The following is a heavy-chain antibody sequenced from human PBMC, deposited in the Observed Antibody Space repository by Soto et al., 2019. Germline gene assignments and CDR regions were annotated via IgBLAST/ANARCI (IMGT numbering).Heavy chain of an antibody. D-gene: IGHD3-10*01. CDR1: GGTFSSYT. V-gene: IGHV1-69*02. Sequence: QVQLVQSGAEVKKPGSSVKVSCKASGGTFSSYTISWVRQAPGQGLEWMGRIIPILGIANYAQKFQGRVTITADKSTSXXYXEXXSLRSEDTAVYYCASRPPNYYGSGSYYYYYYGMDVWGQGTTVTVSS. J-gene: IGHJ6*02. CDR2: IIPILGIA. CDR3: ASRPPNYYGSGSYYYYYYGMDV.